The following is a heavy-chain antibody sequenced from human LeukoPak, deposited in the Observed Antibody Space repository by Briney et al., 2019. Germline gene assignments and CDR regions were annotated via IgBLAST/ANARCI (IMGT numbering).Heavy chain of an antibody. D-gene: IGHD3-22*01. CDR3: ARDYDTTGRAFDI. J-gene: IGHJ3*02. V-gene: IGHV3-48*02. CDR1: GFTFSTYS. Sequence: AGSLRLSSAASGFTFSTYSMNWVRQAPGKGREGVSYISSRSGTIHYADSVKGRFTISRDNAKNSMYLQMNSLRDEDTAVYYCARDYDTTGRAFDIWGQGTMVTVSS. CDR2: ISSRSGTI.